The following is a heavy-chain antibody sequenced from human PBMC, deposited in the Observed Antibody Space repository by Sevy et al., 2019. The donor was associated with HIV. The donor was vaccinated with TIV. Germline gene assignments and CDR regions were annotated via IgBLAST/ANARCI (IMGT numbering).Heavy chain of an antibody. CDR3: AREGCTKPQDY. J-gene: IGHJ4*02. CDR2: FSFGCGRI. V-gene: IGHV3-23*01. D-gene: IGHD2-8*01. CDR1: GFTFSKYS. Sequence: GGSLRLSCAASGFTFSKYSMSWVRQAPGKGLEWVSTFSFGCGRINYADSVKGRFTISRDDSKNTLYLQMNSLRAEDTAVYYCAREGCTKPQDYWGQGTLVTVSS.